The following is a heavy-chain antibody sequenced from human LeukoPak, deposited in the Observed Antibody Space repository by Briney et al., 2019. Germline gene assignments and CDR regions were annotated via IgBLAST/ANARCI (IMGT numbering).Heavy chain of an antibody. CDR3: ARQYSSRIY. CDR2: IYYSGST. D-gene: IGHD6-19*01. J-gene: IGHJ4*02. CDR1: GGSISSGSYY. V-gene: IGHV4-39*01. Sequence: SDTLSLTCTVSGGSISSGSYYWAWIRQPPGKGLEWIGSIYYSGSTYYNPSLKSRVTISVDTSKNQFSLKLNSVTAADAAVYYCARQYSSRIYWGQGTLVTVSS.